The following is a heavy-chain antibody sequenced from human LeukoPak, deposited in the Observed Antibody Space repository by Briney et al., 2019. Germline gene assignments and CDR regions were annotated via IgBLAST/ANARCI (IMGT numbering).Heavy chain of an antibody. D-gene: IGHD6-6*01. J-gene: IGHJ4*02. CDR1: GFTFSTYA. CDR3: VTSSSYY. CDR2: ISGSGAGT. V-gene: IGHV3-23*01. Sequence: PGGSLRLSCAASGFTFSTYAMSWVRQAPGKGLEWVSAISGSGAGTHYADSVKGRFTISRDTSKNTLYLQMNSLRADDTAVYYCVTSSSYYWGQGTLVTVSS.